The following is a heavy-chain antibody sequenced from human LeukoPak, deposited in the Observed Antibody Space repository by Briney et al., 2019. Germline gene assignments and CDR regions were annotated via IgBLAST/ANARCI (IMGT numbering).Heavy chain of an antibody. D-gene: IGHD5-12*01. V-gene: IGHV1-18*04. CDR2: ISAYNGNT. J-gene: IGHJ4*02. Sequence: GASVKVSCKASGYTFTSYGISSVRQAPGQRLEWVGWISAYNGNTNYAQKLQGRVTMTTDTSTSTAYMELRSLRSDDTAVYYCATLVSGYDPFDYWGQGTLVTVSS. CDR3: ATLVSGYDPFDY. CDR1: GYTFTSYG.